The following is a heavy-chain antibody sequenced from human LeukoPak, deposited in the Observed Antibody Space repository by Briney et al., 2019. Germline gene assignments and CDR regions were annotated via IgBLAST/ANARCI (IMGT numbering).Heavy chain of an antibody. CDR3: ARREAVLTGYFDY. CDR1: GGSLSNYY. V-gene: IGHV4-59*08. D-gene: IGHD1-14*01. Sequence: PSETLSLTCTVSGGSLSNYYWSWIRQPPGKGLEWIAYINDSGTTSYNPSLKSRVTISIDTSKKQFSLKVNSVTAADTAVYYCARREAVLTGYFDYWGQGTLVTVSS. J-gene: IGHJ4*02. CDR2: INDSGTT.